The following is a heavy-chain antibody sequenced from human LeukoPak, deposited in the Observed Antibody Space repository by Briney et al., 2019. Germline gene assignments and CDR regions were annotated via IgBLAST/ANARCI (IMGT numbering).Heavy chain of an antibody. CDR3: AKGLSNPYFYFDY. D-gene: IGHD1-26*01. Sequence: GGSLRLSCAASGFTFSNYAMRWVRQAPGKGLEWVSSIGDNGHPTFYADSVRGRFTISRDNSKNTSYLQMNSLRAEDTAVYYCAKGLSNPYFYFDYWGQGTLVTVSS. J-gene: IGHJ4*02. V-gene: IGHV3-23*01. CDR2: IGDNGHPT. CDR1: GFTFSNYA.